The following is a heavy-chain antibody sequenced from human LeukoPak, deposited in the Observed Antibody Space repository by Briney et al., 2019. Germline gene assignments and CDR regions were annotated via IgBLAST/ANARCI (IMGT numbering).Heavy chain of an antibody. Sequence: TGGSLRLSCAASGFTFSNYAMSWVRQAPGKGLEWVSGISDSAGSTYYADSVKGRFTISRVNSKNTLYLQMNSLRAEDTAIYYCAKDRARYGSGSYYTTYYLDQWGQGTLVTVSS. CDR1: GFTFSNYA. J-gene: IGHJ4*02. CDR2: ISDSAGST. V-gene: IGHV3-23*01. CDR3: AKDRARYGSGSYYTTYYLDQ. D-gene: IGHD3-10*01.